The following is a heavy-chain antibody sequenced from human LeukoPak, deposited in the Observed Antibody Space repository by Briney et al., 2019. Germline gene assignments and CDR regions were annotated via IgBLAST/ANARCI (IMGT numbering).Heavy chain of an antibody. D-gene: IGHD2-21*01. CDR3: VKGGDGDYFDY. J-gene: IGHJ4*02. CDR1: GFTVSSNY. V-gene: IGHV3-66*01. Sequence: PGGSLRLSCAASGFTVSSNYMSWVRQAPGKGLEWVSVIYSGGTTYYADSVKGRFTVSRDNSKNTLYLQMNSLRAEDTAVYYCVKGGDGDYFDYWGQGTLVTVSS. CDR2: IYSGGTT.